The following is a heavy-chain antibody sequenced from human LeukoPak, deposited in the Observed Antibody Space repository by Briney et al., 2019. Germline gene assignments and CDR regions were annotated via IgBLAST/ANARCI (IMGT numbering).Heavy chain of an antibody. V-gene: IGHV3-74*01. CDR2: INSDGNIT. D-gene: IGHD5-12*01. CDR1: GFTFSSYW. CDR3: ARGSGYAVFDI. J-gene: IGHJ3*02. Sequence: GWSLRLSCAASGFTFSSYWMHWVRQAPGKGLVWVSRINSDGNITSYADSVKGRFTISRDNAKNTLYLLMNSLRAEDTAVYYCARGSGYAVFDIWGQGTMVTVSS.